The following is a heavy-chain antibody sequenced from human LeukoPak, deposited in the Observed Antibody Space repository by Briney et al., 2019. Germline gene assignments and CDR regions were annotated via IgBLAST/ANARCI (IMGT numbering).Heavy chain of an antibody. CDR3: ASVSITVAERDYKDV. V-gene: IGHV3-7*01. CDR2: IKQDGSEK. CDR1: GFTFSRYW. D-gene: IGHD6-19*01. J-gene: IGHJ6*03. Sequence: GGSLRLSCAASGFTFSRYWMSWICQAPGKGLEWVANIKQDGSEKYYVDSVKGRFTISRDNAKNSLSLQMNSLRAEDTAVYYCASVSITVAERDYKDVWGKGTTVTVSS.